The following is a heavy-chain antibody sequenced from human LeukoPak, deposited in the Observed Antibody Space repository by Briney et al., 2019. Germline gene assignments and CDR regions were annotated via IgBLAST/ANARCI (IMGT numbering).Heavy chain of an antibody. CDR3: ASGGAPAGY. J-gene: IGHJ4*02. V-gene: IGHV3-23*01. D-gene: IGHD6-25*01. CDR2: ISNSSGST. Sequence: PGGSLRLSCAASGFTFSSYGMSWVRQAPGKGLEWVSSISNSSGSTYYADSVKGRFTISRDNSKNTLYLQMNSLRAEDTAVYYCASGGAPAGYWGQGTLVIVSS. CDR1: GFTFSSYG.